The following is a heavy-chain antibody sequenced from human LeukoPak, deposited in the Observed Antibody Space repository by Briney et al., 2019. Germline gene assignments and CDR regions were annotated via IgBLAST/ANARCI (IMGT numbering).Heavy chain of an antibody. CDR1: GGPISSTSYY. J-gene: IGHJ4*02. CDR2: IYYRGNT. D-gene: IGHD5-12*01. CDR3: ARDRIVASYFGLDY. V-gene: IGHV4-39*07. Sequence: SETLSLTCTVSGGPISSTSYYWGWIRQPPGKNLEWIGTIYYRGNTNYNPSLKSRVTISVDTSKNQFSLKLSSVTAADTAVYYCARDRIVASYFGLDYWGQGTLVTVSS.